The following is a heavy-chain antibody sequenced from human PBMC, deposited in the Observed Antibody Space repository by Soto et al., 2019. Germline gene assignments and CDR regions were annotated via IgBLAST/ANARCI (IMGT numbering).Heavy chain of an antibody. CDR2: IIPIFGTA. J-gene: IGHJ3*02. CDR3: ARVEAVPAPVGADAFDI. D-gene: IGHD2-2*01. Sequence: SVKVSCKASGGTFSSYAISWVRQAPGQGLEWMGGIIPIFGTANYAQKFQGRVTITADESTSTAYMELSSLRSEDTAVYYCARVEAVPAPVGADAFDIWGQGTMVTVSS. CDR1: GGTFSSYA. V-gene: IGHV1-69*13.